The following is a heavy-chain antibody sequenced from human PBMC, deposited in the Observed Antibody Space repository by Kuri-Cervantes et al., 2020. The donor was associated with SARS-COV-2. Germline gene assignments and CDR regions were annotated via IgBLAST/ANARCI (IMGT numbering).Heavy chain of an antibody. CDR1: GYTFTDYY. D-gene: IGHD3-16*02. V-gene: IGHV1-2*04. Sequence: ASVKVSCKASGYTFTDYYMHWVRQAPGQGLEWMGWMNPNSGGTNSAQKFQGWVIMTRDTSITTAYMELSRLRSDDTAVYYGARGPSWNYIWGTYRGGWDTFDIWGQGTMVTVSS. CDR2: MNPNSGGT. J-gene: IGHJ3*02. CDR3: ARGPSWNYIWGTYRGGWDTFDI.